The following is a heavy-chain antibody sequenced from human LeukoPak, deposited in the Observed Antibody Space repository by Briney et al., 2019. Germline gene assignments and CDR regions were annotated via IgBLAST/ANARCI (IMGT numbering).Heavy chain of an antibody. J-gene: IGHJ4*02. CDR3: ARDSGERGSGSYLIAY. V-gene: IGHV1-18*01. D-gene: IGHD3-10*01. Sequence: AAVKVSCKSSAYTFTSYGISWVRQAPGQGLEWMGWISAYNGNTNYAQKFQGRVTMTRDTSISTAYMELSRLRSDDTAVYYCARDSGERGSGSYLIAYWGQGTLVTVSS. CDR2: ISAYNGNT. CDR1: AYTFTSYG.